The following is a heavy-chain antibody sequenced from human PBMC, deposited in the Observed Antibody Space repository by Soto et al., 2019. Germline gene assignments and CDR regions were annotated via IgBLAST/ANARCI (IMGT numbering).Heavy chain of an antibody. CDR3: AKDGKLRFLEWLSSHMDV. CDR1: GFTFDDYA. J-gene: IGHJ6*03. CDR2: ISWNSGSI. V-gene: IGHV3-9*01. D-gene: IGHD3-3*01. Sequence: EVQLVESGGGLVQPGRSLRLSCAASGFTFDDYAMHWVRQAPGKGLEWVSGISWNSGSIGYADSVKGRFTISRDNAKNSLYLQMNRLSAEDTAFYYCAKDGKLRFLEWLSSHMDVWGKGTTVTVSS.